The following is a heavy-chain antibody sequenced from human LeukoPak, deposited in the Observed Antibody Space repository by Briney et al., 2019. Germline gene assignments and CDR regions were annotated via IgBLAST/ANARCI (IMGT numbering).Heavy chain of an antibody. D-gene: IGHD5-18*01. V-gene: IGHV4-34*01. CDR3: ARRLRGYSYGSAHYYMDV. Sequence: SETLSLTCAVYGGSFSGYYWSWIRQPPGKGLEWIGEINHSGSTDYNPSLKSRVTISVDTSKNQFSLKLSSVTAADTAVYYCARRLRGYSYGSAHYYMDVWGKGTTVTVSS. J-gene: IGHJ6*03. CDR2: INHSGST. CDR1: GGSFSGYY.